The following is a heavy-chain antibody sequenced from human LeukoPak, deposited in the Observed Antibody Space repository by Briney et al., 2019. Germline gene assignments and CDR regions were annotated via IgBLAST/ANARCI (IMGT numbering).Heavy chain of an antibody. CDR2: INPNSGGT. V-gene: IGHV1-2*06. Sequence: GASVKVSCKASGYTFTGYYMHWVRQAPGQGLEWMGRINPNSGGTNYAQKFQGRVTMTRDTSISTAYMELSRLRSDGTAVYYCARSDSSSSAALWYWGQGTLVTVSS. CDR3: ARSDSSSSAALWY. J-gene: IGHJ4*02. CDR1: GYTFTGYY. D-gene: IGHD6-6*01.